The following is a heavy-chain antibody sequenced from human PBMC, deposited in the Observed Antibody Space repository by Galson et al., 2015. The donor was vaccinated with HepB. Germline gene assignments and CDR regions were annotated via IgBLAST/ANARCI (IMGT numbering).Heavy chain of an antibody. V-gene: IGHV3-21*01. CDR2: ISSSSSYI. J-gene: IGHJ6*02. CDR1: GFTFSSYS. Sequence: SLRLSCAASGFTFSSYSMNWVRQAPGKGLEWVSSISSSSSYIYYADSVKGRFTISRDNAKNSLYLQMNSLRAEDTAVYYCARGLSSYGYWYGMDVWGQGTTVTVSS. D-gene: IGHD5-18*01. CDR3: ARGLSSYGYWYGMDV.